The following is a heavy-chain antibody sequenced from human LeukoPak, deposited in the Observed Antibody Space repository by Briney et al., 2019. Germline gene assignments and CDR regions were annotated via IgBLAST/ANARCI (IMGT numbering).Heavy chain of an antibody. J-gene: IGHJ4*02. D-gene: IGHD4-11*01. CDR2: ISGSGANT. V-gene: IGHV3-23*01. CDR1: GFTFSNYG. CDR3: AKAKSYYSNYDY. Sequence: GGSLRLSCAASGFTFSNYGMSWVRQAPGKGLEWVSVISGSGANTYYADSVKGRFTISRDNSKNTLYLQVNSLRAEDTAVYYCAKAKSYYSNYDYWGQGTLVAVSS.